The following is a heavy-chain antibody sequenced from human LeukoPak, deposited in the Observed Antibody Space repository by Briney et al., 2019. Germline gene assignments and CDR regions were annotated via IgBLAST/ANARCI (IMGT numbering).Heavy chain of an antibody. V-gene: IGHV4-59*01. CDR2: IYYSGST. J-gene: IGHJ4*02. CDR1: GGSISSYY. CDR3: ARGYSSYYFDY. Sequence: SETLSLTCTVSGGSISSYYWSWIRQPPGKGLEWIGYIYYSGSTNYNPSLKSRVTISVDTSKNQFTLKLSSVTAADTAVYYCARGYSSYYFDYWGQGTLVTVSS. D-gene: IGHD5-18*01.